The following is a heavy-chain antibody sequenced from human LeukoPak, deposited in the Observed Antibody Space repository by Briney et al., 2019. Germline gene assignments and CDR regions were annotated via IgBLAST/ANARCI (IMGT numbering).Heavy chain of an antibody. CDR3: AKDTSAVVTPSYYFDY. J-gene: IGHJ4*02. CDR2: ISYDGSNI. V-gene: IGHV3-30*04. CDR1: GFDFNNYV. D-gene: IGHD2-21*02. Sequence: GGSLRLSCAASGFDFNNYVMHWVRQAPGKGREWVAVISYDGSNIYYSDSVKGRFTISRDNAKNSLYLQMNSLRAEDTALYYCAKDTSAVVTPSYYFDYWGQGTLVTVSS.